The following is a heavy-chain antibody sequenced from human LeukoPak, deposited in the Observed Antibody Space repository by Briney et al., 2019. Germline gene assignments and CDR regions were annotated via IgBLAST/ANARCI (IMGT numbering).Heavy chain of an antibody. J-gene: IGHJ6*03. CDR1: GGSISSYY. CDR3: ARDQSDFWEVYYYYMDV. V-gene: IGHV4-4*07. Sequence: PSETLSLTCTVSGGSISSYYWSWIRQPAGKGLEWIGRIYTSGSTNYNPSLKSRVTMSVDTSKNQFSLKLSSVTAADTAVYYCARDQSDFWEVYYYYMDVWGKGTTVTVSS. D-gene: IGHD3-3*01. CDR2: IYTSGST.